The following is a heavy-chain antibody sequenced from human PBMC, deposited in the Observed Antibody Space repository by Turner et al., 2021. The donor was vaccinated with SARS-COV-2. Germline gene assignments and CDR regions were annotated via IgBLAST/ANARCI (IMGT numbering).Heavy chain of an antibody. Sequence: QLQLQESGPGLVKPSETLSLTCTVSGCSISSSSYYWGWIRQPPGKGLEWIGSIYYSGSTYYNPSLKSRVTISVDTSKNQFSLKLSSVTAADTAVYYCARDGGDPPRYFQHWGQGTLVTVSS. CDR1: GCSISSSSYY. J-gene: IGHJ1*01. V-gene: IGHV4-39*02. D-gene: IGHD2-21*02. CDR3: ARDGGDPPRYFQH. CDR2: IYYSGST.